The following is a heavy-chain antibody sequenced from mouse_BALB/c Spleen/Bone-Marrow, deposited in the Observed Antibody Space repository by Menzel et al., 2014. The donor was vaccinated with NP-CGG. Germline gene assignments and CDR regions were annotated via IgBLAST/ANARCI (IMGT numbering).Heavy chain of an antibody. CDR1: GFTFSRYG. J-gene: IGHJ2*01. Sequence: EVQGVESGGGLVQPGGSLKLSCAASGFTFSRYGMSWARPTPDMRLELFATLNSNGGSTYYPDSVKGRFTISRDNAKNTLYLQMSSLKSEDTAMYYCARDYYGSSDYWGQGTTLAVSS. D-gene: IGHD1-1*01. CDR2: LNSNGGST. V-gene: IGHV5-6-3*01. CDR3: ARDYYGSSDY.